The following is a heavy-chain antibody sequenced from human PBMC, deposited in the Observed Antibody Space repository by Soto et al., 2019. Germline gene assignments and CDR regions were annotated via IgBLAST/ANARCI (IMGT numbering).Heavy chain of an antibody. V-gene: IGHV4-34*01. D-gene: IGHD6-6*01. Sequence: AETLSLTCAVYGGSFSGYYWSWIRQPPGKGLEWIGEINHSGSTNYNPSLKSRVTISVDTSKNQFSLKLSSVTAADTAVYYCARFEVSSSYDYWGQGTPVTVSS. CDR1: GGSFSGYY. J-gene: IGHJ4*02. CDR3: ARFEVSSSYDY. CDR2: INHSGST.